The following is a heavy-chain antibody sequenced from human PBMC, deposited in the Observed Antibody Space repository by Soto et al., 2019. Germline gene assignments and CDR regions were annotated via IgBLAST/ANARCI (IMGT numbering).Heavy chain of an antibody. V-gene: IGHV5-51*01. J-gene: IGHJ3*02. CDR2: IYPDDSDT. CDR3: ARHSQSASYYWAFDI. CDR1: GYSFPNYW. D-gene: IGHD1-26*01. Sequence: PGESLKISCKGSGYSFPNYWIGWVRQMPGKGLEWMGIIYPDDSDTRYSPSFQGQVTISADKSITTAYLQWSSLKASDTAMYYCARHSQSASYYWAFDIWVQGTMVTVSS.